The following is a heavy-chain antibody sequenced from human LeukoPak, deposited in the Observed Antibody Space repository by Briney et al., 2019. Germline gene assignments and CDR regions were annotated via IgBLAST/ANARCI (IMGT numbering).Heavy chain of an antibody. V-gene: IGHV3-11*01. D-gene: IGHD2-15*01. Sequence: GGSLRLSCAASGFTFSDYYMSWIRQAPGKGLEWVSYISSSGSTIYYAVSVKGRFTISRDNAKNSLYLQINSLRAEDTAVYYCARPTQRYSRYYYYMDVWGKGTTVTVSS. CDR3: ARPTQRYSRYYYYMDV. J-gene: IGHJ6*03. CDR1: GFTFSDYY. CDR2: ISSSGSTI.